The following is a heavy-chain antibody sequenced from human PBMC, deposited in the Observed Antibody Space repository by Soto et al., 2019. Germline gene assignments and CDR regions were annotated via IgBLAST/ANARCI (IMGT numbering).Heavy chain of an antibody. Sequence: HVQLQESGPGLVKPSETLSLTCTVSGGSISPYYWSWIRQPPGKGLEWIGYVYYSGNTNYNPSLESRVTISVDTSRNRFSLNLTSATAADTAVYYCARKGAAASYAHYYMDVWGRGTAVTVSS. J-gene: IGHJ6*03. CDR2: VYYSGNT. CDR3: ARKGAAASYAHYYMDV. V-gene: IGHV4-59*01. CDR1: GGSISPYY. D-gene: IGHD6-13*01.